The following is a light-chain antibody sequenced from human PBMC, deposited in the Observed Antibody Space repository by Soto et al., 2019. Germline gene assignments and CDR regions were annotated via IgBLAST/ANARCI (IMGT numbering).Light chain of an antibody. Sequence: EVVMTQSPASLSVSPEERATLSCRASQSVRSNLVWYQQKPGQAPRLLIYDASTRDTGIPASFSGSGSGTEFTLNISSLQTEDFALYLCQKCNNCPYTFVHGTKLETK. V-gene: IGKV3-15*01. CDR1: QSVRSN. CDR3: QKCNNCPYT. J-gene: IGKJ2*01. CDR2: DAS.